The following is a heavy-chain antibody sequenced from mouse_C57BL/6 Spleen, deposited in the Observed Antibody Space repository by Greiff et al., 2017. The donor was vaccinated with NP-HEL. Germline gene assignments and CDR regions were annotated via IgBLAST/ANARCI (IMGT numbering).Heavy chain of an antibody. Sequence: EVQLMESGAELVKPGASVKLSCTASGFNIKDYYMHWVKQRTEQGLEWIGRIDPEDGETKYAPKFQGKATITADTSSNTAYLQLSSMTSEDTAVYYCARTPGSSLYYFDYWGQGTTLTVSS. D-gene: IGHD1-1*01. V-gene: IGHV14-2*01. J-gene: IGHJ2*01. CDR1: GFNIKDYY. CDR3: ARTPGSSLYYFDY. CDR2: IDPEDGET.